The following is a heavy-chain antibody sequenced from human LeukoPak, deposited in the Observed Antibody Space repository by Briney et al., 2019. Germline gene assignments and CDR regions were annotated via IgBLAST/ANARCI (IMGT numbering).Heavy chain of an antibody. Sequence: GGSLRLSCAASGFTFSSYAMSWVRQAPGKGLEWVSAISGSGGSTYYADSVKGRFTISRDNSKNTLYLQMNSLRAEDTAVYYRAESPPHSKIVVITTHLDHWGQGTLVTVSS. V-gene: IGHV3-23*01. J-gene: IGHJ4*02. CDR3: AESPPHSKIVVITTHLDH. CDR1: GFTFSSYA. D-gene: IGHD2-2*01. CDR2: ISGSGGST.